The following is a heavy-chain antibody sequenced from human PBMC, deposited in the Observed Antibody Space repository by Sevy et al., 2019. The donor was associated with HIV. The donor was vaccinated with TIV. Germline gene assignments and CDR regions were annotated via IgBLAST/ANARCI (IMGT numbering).Heavy chain of an antibody. CDR2: VYTTGNT. CDR1: GGSISSYY. V-gene: IGHV4-4*07. Sequence: SETLSLTCTVSGGSISSYYWTWIRQPAGKGLEWIGRVYTTGNTNYNPSLKSRVTMSVDTSKNQFSLELSSVTAADTAVYYCARGSWDFNYWGQGTLVTVSS. D-gene: IGHD6-13*01. CDR3: ARGSWDFNY. J-gene: IGHJ4*02.